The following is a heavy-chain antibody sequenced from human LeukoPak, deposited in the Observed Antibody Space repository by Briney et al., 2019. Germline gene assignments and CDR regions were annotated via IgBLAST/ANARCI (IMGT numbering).Heavy chain of an antibody. V-gene: IGHV3-21*01. J-gene: IGHJ4*02. CDR3: ARVANYYGSGSYYDYFDY. CDR1: GSTFSSYS. D-gene: IGHD3-10*01. Sequence: GGSLRLSCAASGSTFSSYSMNWVRQAPGKGLEWVSSISSSSSYIYYADSVKGRFTISRDNAKNSLYLQMNSLRAEDTAVYYCARVANYYGSGSYYDYFDYWGQGTLVTVSS. CDR2: ISSSSSYI.